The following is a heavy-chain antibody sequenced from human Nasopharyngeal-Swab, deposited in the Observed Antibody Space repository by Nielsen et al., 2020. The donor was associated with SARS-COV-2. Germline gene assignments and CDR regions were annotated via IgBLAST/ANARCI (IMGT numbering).Heavy chain of an antibody. CDR2: ISGSGGST. J-gene: IGHJ6*02. Sequence: WIRQPPGKGLEWVSAISGSGGSTYYADSVKGRFTISRDNSKNTLYLQMNSLRAEDTAVYCCARVRAGYGGNSDEPSMDVWDQGTTVTVSS. D-gene: IGHD4-23*01. V-gene: IGHV3-23*01. CDR3: ARVRAGYGGNSDEPSMDV.